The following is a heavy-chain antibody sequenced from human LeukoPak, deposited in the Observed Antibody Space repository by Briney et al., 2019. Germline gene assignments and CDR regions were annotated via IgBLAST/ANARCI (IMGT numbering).Heavy chain of an antibody. Sequence: SQTLSLTRAISGYSVPSNGYAWSWISQSPARGLEWLGRTYYRSMWKTDYAVAGKSRITISPDKYKNQFSLQLNAVNPEDTALYYCVRGFFCLGMDVWGQGTTVTVSS. CDR1: GYSVPSNGYA. V-gene: IGHV6-1*01. D-gene: IGHD3-10*01. J-gene: IGHJ6*02. CDR3: VRGFFCLGMDV. CDR2: TYYRSMWKT.